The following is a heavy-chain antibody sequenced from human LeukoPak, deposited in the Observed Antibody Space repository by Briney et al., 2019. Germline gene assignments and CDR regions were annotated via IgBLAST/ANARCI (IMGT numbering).Heavy chain of an antibody. CDR1: GFTFSNAW. V-gene: IGHV3-15*01. D-gene: IGHD1-26*01. J-gene: IGHJ6*03. Sequence: PGGSLRLSCAASGFTFSNAWMSWVRQAPGKGLEWVGRIKSKTDGGTTDYAAPVKGIFTISRDDSKNTLYLQMNSLKTEDTAVYYCTTAYSGSDLYYYYYYMDVWGKGTTVTVSS. CDR2: IKSKTDGGTT. CDR3: TTAYSGSDLYYYYYYMDV.